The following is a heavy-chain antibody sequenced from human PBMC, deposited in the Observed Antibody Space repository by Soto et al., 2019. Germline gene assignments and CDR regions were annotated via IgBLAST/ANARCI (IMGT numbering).Heavy chain of an antibody. CDR3: ARTYSSSWYGDNWFDP. D-gene: IGHD6-13*01. Sequence: PSETLSLTCTASGGSISSGGYYWSWIRQHPGKGLEWIGYIYYSGSTYYNPSLKSRVTISVDTSKNQFSLKLSSVTAADTAVYYCARTYSSSWYGDNWFDPWGQGTLVTVSS. CDR1: GGSISSGGYY. V-gene: IGHV4-31*03. CDR2: IYYSGST. J-gene: IGHJ5*02.